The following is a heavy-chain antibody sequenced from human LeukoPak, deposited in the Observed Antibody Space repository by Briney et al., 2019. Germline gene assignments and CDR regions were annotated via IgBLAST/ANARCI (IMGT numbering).Heavy chain of an antibody. CDR3: ARGSGAYGDYPR. D-gene: IGHD4-17*01. CDR2: IYTGGST. J-gene: IGHJ4*02. V-gene: IGHV4-4*07. CDR1: GDSISNYY. Sequence: WGSLSLSCAVSGDSISNYYWTWIRQPAGKGLEWIGRIYTGGSTNYNPSLKSRVTMSVDKSKNQCSLRLRSVTAADTAGYYCARGSGAYGDYPRWGQKSLVTAS.